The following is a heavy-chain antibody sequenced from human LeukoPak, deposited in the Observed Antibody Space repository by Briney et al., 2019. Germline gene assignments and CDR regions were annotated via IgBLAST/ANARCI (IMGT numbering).Heavy chain of an antibody. CDR3: AKDDYYDSRGPLQH. D-gene: IGHD3-22*01. CDR1: GFTFSSYA. V-gene: IGHV3-23*01. Sequence: GGSLRLSCAASGFTFSSYAMSWVRQAPGKGLEWVSAISGSGGSTDYADSVKGRFTISRVNSKNTLYLQMNSLRAEDTAVYYCAKDDYYDSRGPLQHGGQGTLVTVSS. CDR2: ISGSGGST. J-gene: IGHJ1*01.